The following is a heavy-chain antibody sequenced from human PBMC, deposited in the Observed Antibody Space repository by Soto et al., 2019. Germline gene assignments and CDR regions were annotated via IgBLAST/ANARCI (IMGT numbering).Heavy chain of an antibody. Sequence: PGGSLRLSCAASGFTVSSNYMSWVRQAPGKGLEWVSVIYSGGSTYYADSVKGRFTISRDNSKNTLYLQMNSLRAEDTAVYYCARVPYYYDSSGTPAYWGQGTLVTVSS. CDR1: GFTVSSNY. V-gene: IGHV3-66*01. D-gene: IGHD3-22*01. J-gene: IGHJ4*02. CDR3: ARVPYYYDSSGTPAY. CDR2: IYSGGST.